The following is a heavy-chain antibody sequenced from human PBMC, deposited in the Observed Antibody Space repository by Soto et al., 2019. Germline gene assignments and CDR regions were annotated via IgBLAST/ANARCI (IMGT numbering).Heavy chain of an antibody. CDR3: ARNYGGKVDY. Sequence: PSETLSLTCTVSGGSISSYYWSWIRQPPGKGLEWIGYIYYSGSANYNPSLKSRVTISVDTSKNQFSLKLSSATAADTAVYYCARNYGGKVDYWGQGTLVTVSS. CDR2: IYYSGSA. V-gene: IGHV4-59*08. D-gene: IGHD4-17*01. CDR1: GGSISSYY. J-gene: IGHJ4*02.